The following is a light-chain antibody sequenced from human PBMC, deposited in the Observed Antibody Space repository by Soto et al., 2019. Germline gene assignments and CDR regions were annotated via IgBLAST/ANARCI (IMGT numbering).Light chain of an antibody. V-gene: IGKV1-39*01. CDR1: QSIANY. CDR3: QQGYSSHRT. Sequence: DVQMTQSPFSLSASVGDRVTMTCRASQSIANYLNWYQQKPGKAPKLLVFAASSLLSGVPSRFSGTGSGTDFTLTISSLQPEDFATYYCQQGYSSHRTFGGGTKVDIK. CDR2: AAS. J-gene: IGKJ4*01.